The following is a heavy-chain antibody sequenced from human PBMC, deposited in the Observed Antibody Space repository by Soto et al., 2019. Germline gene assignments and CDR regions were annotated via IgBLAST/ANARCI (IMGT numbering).Heavy chain of an antibody. CDR3: ARGYYYDSSGAPDAFDI. Sequence: PGESLKISCKGSGYSFTSYWIGWVLQMPWKGLEWMGIIYPGDSDTRYSPSFQGQVTISADKSISTAYLQWSSLKASDTAMYYCARGYYYDSSGAPDAFDIWGQGTMVTVSS. CDR1: GYSFTSYW. V-gene: IGHV5-51*01. D-gene: IGHD3-22*01. J-gene: IGHJ3*02. CDR2: IYPGDSDT.